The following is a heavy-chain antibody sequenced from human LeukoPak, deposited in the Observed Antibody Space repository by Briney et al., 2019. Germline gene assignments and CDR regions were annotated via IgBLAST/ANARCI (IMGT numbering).Heavy chain of an antibody. V-gene: IGHV4-59*08. Sequence: NSSETLSLTCTVSGGSISSYYWSWIRQPPGKGLEWIGYIYYSGSTNYNPSLKSRVTISVDTSKNQFSLKLSSVTAADTAVYYCARLPLAAAGRGYYYYYGMDVWGQGTTVTVSS. CDR3: ARLPLAAAGRGYYYYYGMDV. J-gene: IGHJ6*02. CDR1: GGSISSYY. D-gene: IGHD6-13*01. CDR2: IYYSGST.